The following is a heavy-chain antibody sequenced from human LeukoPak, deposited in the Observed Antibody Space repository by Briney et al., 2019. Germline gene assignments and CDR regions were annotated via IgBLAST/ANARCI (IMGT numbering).Heavy chain of an antibody. D-gene: IGHD2-21*02. Sequence: GGSLRLSCAASGFTFSSYGMHWVRQAPGKGLEWVAVIWYDGSNKYCADSVKGRFTISRDNSKNTLYLQMNSLRAEDTAVYYCARDSKAYCGGDCYSDYWGQGTLVTVSS. CDR3: ARDSKAYCGGDCYSDY. J-gene: IGHJ4*02. CDR1: GFTFSSYG. CDR2: IWYDGSNK. V-gene: IGHV3-33*01.